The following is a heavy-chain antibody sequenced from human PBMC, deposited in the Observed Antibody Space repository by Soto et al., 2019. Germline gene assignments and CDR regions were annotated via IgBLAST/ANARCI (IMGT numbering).Heavy chain of an antibody. V-gene: IGHV3-21*01. CDR1: GFTFSSYS. CDR2: ISSSSSYI. D-gene: IGHD6-13*01. Sequence: GGSLRLSGAASGFTFSSYSMNWVRQAPGKGLEWVSSISSSSSYIYYADSVKGRFTISRDNAKNSLYLQMNSLRAEDTAVYYCAREEAAAGTDYNRFDPWGQRTLVTVSS. CDR3: AREEAAAGTDYNRFDP. J-gene: IGHJ5*02.